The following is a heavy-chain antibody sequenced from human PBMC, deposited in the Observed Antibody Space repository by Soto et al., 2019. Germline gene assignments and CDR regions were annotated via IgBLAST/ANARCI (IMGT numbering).Heavy chain of an antibody. CDR3: ARQDIVIVPAAPDYGAFDV. Sequence: GESLKISCKGSGYSFTSYWIGWVRQMPGKGLEWMGIIYPGDSATIYSPSFQDHVTISADKPINPAYLQWSSLKASDTAIYYCARQDIVIVPAAPDYGAFDVWGQGTVVTVSS. CDR1: GYSFTSYW. V-gene: IGHV5-51*01. D-gene: IGHD2-2*01. CDR2: IYPGDSAT. J-gene: IGHJ3*01.